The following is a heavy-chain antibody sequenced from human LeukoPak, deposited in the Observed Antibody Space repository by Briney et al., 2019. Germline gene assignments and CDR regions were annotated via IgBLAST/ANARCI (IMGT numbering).Heavy chain of an antibody. V-gene: IGHV3-53*01. CDR1: GFTVSSNY. CDR3: AKDGGLWVSAHWGDS. Sequence: GGSLRLSCAASGFTVSSNYMNWVRQAPGKGLEWVSVIYSGGSTYYADSVKGRFTISRDNSKNTLYLQMNSLRAEGTAVYYCAKDGGLWVSAHWGDSWGRGTLVTVSS. D-gene: IGHD7-27*01. J-gene: IGHJ4*02. CDR2: IYSGGST.